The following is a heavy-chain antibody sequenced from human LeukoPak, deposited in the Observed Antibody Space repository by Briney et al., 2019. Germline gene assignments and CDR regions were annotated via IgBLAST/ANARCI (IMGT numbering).Heavy chain of an antibody. V-gene: IGHV1-18*04. CDR1: GYTLTKYG. D-gene: IGHD3-10*01. Sequence: GASVKVSCKASGYTLTKYGISWVRQAPGQGPEWMGWISAYNGNTNYAQKFQGRVTMTTDTSTSTAYMELRDLKSDDTAVYYCGRDYYYGTSAPYNFGIDVWGQGTTVTVSS. CDR3: GRDYYYGTSAPYNFGIDV. CDR2: ISAYNGNT. J-gene: IGHJ6*02.